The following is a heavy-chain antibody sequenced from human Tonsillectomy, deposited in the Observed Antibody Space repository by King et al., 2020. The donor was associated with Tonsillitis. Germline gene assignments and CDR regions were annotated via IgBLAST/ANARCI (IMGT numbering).Heavy chain of an antibody. CDR1: GFAFSYYG. V-gene: IGHV3-33*08. J-gene: IGHJ6*02. CDR2: IWYDGSKR. Sequence: QVQLVESGGGVVQPGRSLRLSCAASGFAFSYYGMHWVRQAPGKGLEWVAVIWYDGSKRYYADSVKGRFTLSRDNSKHTLYLQMNSLRAEDTAVYYCAREPGVAAAAAEEDSYYGMDVWGQGTTVTVSS. D-gene: IGHD6-13*01. CDR3: AREPGVAAAAAEEDSYYGMDV.